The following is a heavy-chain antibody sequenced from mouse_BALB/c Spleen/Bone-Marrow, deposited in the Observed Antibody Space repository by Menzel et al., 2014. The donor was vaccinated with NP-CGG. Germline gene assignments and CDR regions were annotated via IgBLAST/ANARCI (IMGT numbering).Heavy chain of an antibody. CDR3: ASRYDTMDY. V-gene: IGHV1S81*02. CDR1: GYTFTNYW. Sequence: VQLQQSGAELVKPGASVKLSCEASGYTFTNYWMHWVNQRPGQGLEWIGEINPTNGRSNYNEKFKSKATLTVDKSSSTAYMQLSSLTSEDSAVYYCASRYDTMDYWGQGTSVTVSS. J-gene: IGHJ4*01. CDR2: INPTNGRS.